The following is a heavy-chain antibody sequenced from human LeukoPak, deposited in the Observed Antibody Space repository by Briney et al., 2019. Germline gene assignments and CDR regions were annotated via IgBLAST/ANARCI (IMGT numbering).Heavy chain of an antibody. CDR2: ISYDGSNK. D-gene: IGHD1-26*01. Sequence: GGSLRLSCAASGFTFSSYAMHWVRQAPVKGLEWVAVISYDGSNKYYADSVKGRFTISRDNSKNTLYLQMNSLRAEDTAVYYCARTSGSYSFDYWGQGTLVTVSS. J-gene: IGHJ4*02. CDR3: ARTSGSYSFDY. CDR1: GFTFSSYA. V-gene: IGHV3-30-3*01.